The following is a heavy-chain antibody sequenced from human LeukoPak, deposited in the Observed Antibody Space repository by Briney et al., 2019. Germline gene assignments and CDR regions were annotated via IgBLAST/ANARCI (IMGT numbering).Heavy chain of an antibody. CDR3: ARDRGYSTFDY. Sequence: GGSLRLSCAASAFAFSNYWMSWVRRAPGKGLEWVANIKEDGSEINYVGSVKGRFTISRDNAKNSLYLQMNSLRVDDTAVYYCARDRGYSTFDYWGQGTLVTVSS. CDR1: AFAFSNYW. J-gene: IGHJ4*02. V-gene: IGHV3-7*01. D-gene: IGHD4-23*01. CDR2: IKEDGSEI.